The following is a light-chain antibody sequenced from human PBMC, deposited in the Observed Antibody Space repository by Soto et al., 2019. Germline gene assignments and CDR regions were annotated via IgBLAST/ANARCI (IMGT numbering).Light chain of an antibody. CDR2: GAS. Sequence: ERMMTQSPATLSLSPVEKATLSCMASQTISKDLAWYQQKPGQAPRLLIYGASTRATGFPARFSGSGSGADFTLTISSLQSEDFAVYYCQQYDNWPWTFGQGTKVDIK. J-gene: IGKJ1*01. CDR3: QQYDNWPWT. V-gene: IGKV3-15*01. CDR1: QTISKD.